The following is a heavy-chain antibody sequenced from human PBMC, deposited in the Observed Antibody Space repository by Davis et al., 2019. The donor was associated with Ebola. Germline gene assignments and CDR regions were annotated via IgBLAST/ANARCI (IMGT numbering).Heavy chain of an antibody. V-gene: IGHV3-9*01. CDR2: ISWNSGSI. Sequence: PGGSLRLSCAASGFSFSSYAMHWVRHAPGKGLEWVSGISWNSGSIGYADSVKGRFTISRDNAKNSLYLQMNSLRAEDTAVYYCAKDWIFGVVSTYYFDYWGQGTLVTVSS. J-gene: IGHJ4*02. D-gene: IGHD3-3*01. CDR1: GFSFSSYA. CDR3: AKDWIFGVVSTYYFDY.